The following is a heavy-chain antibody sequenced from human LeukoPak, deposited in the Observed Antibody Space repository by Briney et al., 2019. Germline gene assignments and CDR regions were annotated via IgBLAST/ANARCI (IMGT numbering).Heavy chain of an antibody. CDR3: ARVVAGDGYNLFYFDY. V-gene: IGHV4-39*07. CDR2: IYYSGST. J-gene: IGHJ4*02. CDR1: GGSISSSSYY. D-gene: IGHD5-24*01. Sequence: KTSETLSLTCTVSGGSISSSSYYWGWIRQPPGKGLEWIGSIYYSGSTYYNPSLKSRVTISVDTSKNQFSLKLSSVTAADTAVYYCARVVAGDGYNLFYFDYWGQGTLVTVSS.